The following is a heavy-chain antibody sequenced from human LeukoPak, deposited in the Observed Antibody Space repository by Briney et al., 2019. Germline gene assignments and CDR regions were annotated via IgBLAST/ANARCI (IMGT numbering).Heavy chain of an antibody. Sequence: ASVKVSCKASGGTFSSYAISWVRQAPGQGLEWMGGIIPIFGTANYAQKFQGRVTITADESTSTAYMELSSMRSEDTAVYYCARALNRLGYCSGGSCYGAFDIWGQGTMVTVSS. V-gene: IGHV1-69*13. D-gene: IGHD2-15*01. J-gene: IGHJ3*02. CDR3: ARALNRLGYCSGGSCYGAFDI. CDR2: IIPIFGTA. CDR1: GGTFSSYA.